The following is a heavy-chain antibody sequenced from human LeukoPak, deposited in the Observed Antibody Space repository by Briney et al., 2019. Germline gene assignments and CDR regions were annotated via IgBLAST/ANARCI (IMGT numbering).Heavy chain of an antibody. J-gene: IGHJ6*02. CDR2: IRQDGSEK. CDR3: ARENTVVVPAAITYYYNGMDV. V-gene: IGHV3-7*01. CDR1: GFTFSSYW. Sequence: GGSLRLSCAASGFTFSSYWISWVRQAPGKGLEWVANIRQDGSEKYYVDSVKGRFTISRDNAKNSLYLQMNSLRAEDTAVYYCARENTVVVPAAITYYYNGMDVWGQGTTVTVSS. D-gene: IGHD2-2*02.